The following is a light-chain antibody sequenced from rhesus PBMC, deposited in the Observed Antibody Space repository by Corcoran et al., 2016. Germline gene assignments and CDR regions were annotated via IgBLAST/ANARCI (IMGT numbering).Light chain of an antibody. CDR3: QQSSNLWT. J-gene: IGKJ1*01. CDR1: QSVGSY. V-gene: IGKV3-24*04. CDR2: GAS. Sequence: ETVVTQSPATLSLSPGERATLSCRASQSVGSYLAWYQQKPGQAPRLLIYGASSRSTGLPELFRCSGAGTDFTLTNSSLEPEDVGGYYCQQSSNLWTFGQGTKVEIK.